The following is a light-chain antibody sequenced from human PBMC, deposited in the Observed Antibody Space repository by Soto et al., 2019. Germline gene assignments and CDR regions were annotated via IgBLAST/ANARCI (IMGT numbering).Light chain of an antibody. CDR3: SSYTTSYFYV. J-gene: IGLJ1*01. Sequence: QSARTQPASVSGSPGQSITISCTGGGRDIGAYDYVSWYQQHPGKAPKLLIYGVKNRPSGVSYRFSASKSAFTASLTISGLQAEDEAHYYCSSYTTSYFYVFGPGTKVTVL. V-gene: IGLV2-14*01. CDR2: GVK. CDR1: GRDIGAYDY.